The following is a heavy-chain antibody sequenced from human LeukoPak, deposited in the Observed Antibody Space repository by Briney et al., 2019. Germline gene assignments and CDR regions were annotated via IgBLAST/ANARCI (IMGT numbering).Heavy chain of an antibody. D-gene: IGHD6-19*01. Sequence: SETLSLTCTVSGGSISSSSYYWGWIRQPPGKGLEWIGSLYYSGSTYYNPSLKSRVTISVDTSKKQFSLKLSSVTAADTAVYYCARAYSSGWYEDWGQGTLVTVSS. CDR3: ARAYSSGWYED. CDR1: GGSISSSSYY. CDR2: LYYSGST. V-gene: IGHV4-39*07. J-gene: IGHJ4*02.